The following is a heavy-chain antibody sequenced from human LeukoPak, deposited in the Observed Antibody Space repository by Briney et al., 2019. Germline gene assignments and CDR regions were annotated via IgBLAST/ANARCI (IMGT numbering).Heavy chain of an antibody. CDR1: GGSISSSSYY. CDR2: IYYSGST. Sequence: PSETLSLTCTVSGGSISSSSYYWGWIRQPPGKGLEWIGSIYYSGSTYYNPSLKSRVTISVDTSKNQFSLKLSSVTAADTAVYHCAGEDIVVVPAAYFDYGGQGTLVTVSS. CDR3: AGEDIVVVPAAYFDY. J-gene: IGHJ4*02. V-gene: IGHV4-39*07. D-gene: IGHD2-2*01.